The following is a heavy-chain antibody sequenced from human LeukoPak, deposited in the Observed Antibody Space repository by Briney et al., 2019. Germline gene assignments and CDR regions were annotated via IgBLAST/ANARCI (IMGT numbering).Heavy chain of an antibody. CDR3: ARRKVGAPPPPLRAAPNFDY. CDR1: GYSISSGYY. Sequence: SETLSLTCTVSGYSISSGYYWGWIRQPPGKGLEWIGSIYHSGSTYYNPSLKSRVTISVDTSKNQFSLKLSSVTAADTAVYYCARRKVGAPPPPLRAAPNFDYWGQGTPVTVSS. CDR2: IYHSGST. J-gene: IGHJ4*02. D-gene: IGHD1-26*01. V-gene: IGHV4-38-2*02.